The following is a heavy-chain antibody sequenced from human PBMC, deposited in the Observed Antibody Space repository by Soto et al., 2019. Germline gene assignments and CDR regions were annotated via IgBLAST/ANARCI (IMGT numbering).Heavy chain of an antibody. J-gene: IGHJ4*02. CDR2: ISTRGGAI. CDR3: ARDPLETVSIPFDY. Sequence: PGGSLRLSCAASGFIFSDYYMSWVRQAPGKGLEWISYISTRGGAIHYADSVEGRFTISRDNAKNSVYLQMNNLTAEDTAVYFCARDPLETVSIPFDYWGQGTLVTVSS. CDR1: GFIFSDYY. D-gene: IGHD3-3*01. V-gene: IGHV3-11*01.